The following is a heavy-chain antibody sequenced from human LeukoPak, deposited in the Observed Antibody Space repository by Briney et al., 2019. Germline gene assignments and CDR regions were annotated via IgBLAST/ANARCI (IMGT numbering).Heavy chain of an antibody. J-gene: IGHJ5*02. CDR1: GFSFHSYA. D-gene: IGHD2-2*01. CDR3: AKGGYSTSTSCSRCDP. CDR2: IAGSGDSA. V-gene: IGHV3-23*01. Sequence: GGSLRLSCAASGFSFHSYAMSWVRQAPGKEPEWVAGIAGSGDSAYYTDSVQGRFTISRDNSKNTLHLQMNSLRVEDTAIYYCAKGGYSTSTSCSRCDPWGQGSLVTVSS.